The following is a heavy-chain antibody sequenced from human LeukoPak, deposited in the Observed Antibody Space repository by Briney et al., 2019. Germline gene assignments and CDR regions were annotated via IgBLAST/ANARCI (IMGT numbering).Heavy chain of an antibody. CDR3: AKDPYDTAAYFDS. CDR1: GFTFSGFG. V-gene: IGHV3-30*02. D-gene: IGHD5-18*01. J-gene: IGHJ4*02. CDR2: IRYDGSYK. Sequence: PGGSLRLSCAASGFTFSGFGMHWVRQAPGKGLEWVAFIRYDGSYKHYADSVKGRFTISRDNSNNTLYLQVNSLRAEDTAVYYCAKDPYDTAAYFDSWGQGTLVTVSS.